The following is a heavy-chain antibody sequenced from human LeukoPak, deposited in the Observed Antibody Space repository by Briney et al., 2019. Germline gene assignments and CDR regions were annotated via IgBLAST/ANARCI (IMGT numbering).Heavy chain of an antibody. Sequence: SETLSLTCTVSGGSISNYYWYWIRQPPGKGLEWIGYISWTGSTNYNPSLKSRVTISVDTSKNQFSLKLSSVAAVDTAVYYCARISGSSTPNYFDYWGQGTLATVSS. CDR2: ISWTGST. V-gene: IGHV4-59*12. D-gene: IGHD1-26*01. J-gene: IGHJ4*02. CDR1: GGSISNYY. CDR3: ARISGSSTPNYFDY.